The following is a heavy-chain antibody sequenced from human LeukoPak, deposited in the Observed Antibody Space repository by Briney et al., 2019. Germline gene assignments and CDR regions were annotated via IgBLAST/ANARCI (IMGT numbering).Heavy chain of an antibody. D-gene: IGHD2/OR15-2a*01. Sequence: SETLSLTCTVSGGSISSSSYYWGWIRQPPGKGLEWIGNIYYSGSTYYNSSLKSRVTISVDTSKNQFSLKLSSVTAADTAVYYCARRELETTFYYYYYMDVWGKGTTVTVSS. CDR3: ARRELETTFYYYYYMDV. V-gene: IGHV4-39*07. J-gene: IGHJ6*03. CDR1: GGSISSSSYY. CDR2: IYYSGST.